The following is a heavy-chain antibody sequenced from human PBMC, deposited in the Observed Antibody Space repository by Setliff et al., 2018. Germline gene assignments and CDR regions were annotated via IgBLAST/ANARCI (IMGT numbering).Heavy chain of an antibody. J-gene: IGHJ6*03. D-gene: IGHD3-10*01. V-gene: IGHV4-39*01. CDR2: TYYSRDA. Sequence: SETLSLTCTVSGGSISTNTYFWGWIRQSPGKGLEWIGNTYYSRDAYYNPSLKSRVTISVDTSRNQFSLKLSSVTAADTAVYYCARHVGSRSRGYNYYYYMDVWGKGTTVTVSS. CDR1: GGSISTNTYF. CDR3: ARHVGSRSRGYNYYYYMDV.